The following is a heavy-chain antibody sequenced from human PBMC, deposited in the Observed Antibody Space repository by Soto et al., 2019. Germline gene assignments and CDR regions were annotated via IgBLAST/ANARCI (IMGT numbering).Heavy chain of an antibody. V-gene: IGHV3-30-3*01. CDR1: GFTFSSYA. CDR2: ISYDGSNK. J-gene: IGHJ4*02. Sequence: QVQLVESGGGVVQPGRSLRLSCAASGFTFSSYAMHWVRQAPGKGLEWVAVISYDGSNKYYADSVKGRFTISRDNSKNSLELQMNSLRAEDTAVYYCARGPLEQWLVLRPGVDYWGQGTLVTVSS. D-gene: IGHD6-19*01. CDR3: ARGPLEQWLVLRPGVDY.